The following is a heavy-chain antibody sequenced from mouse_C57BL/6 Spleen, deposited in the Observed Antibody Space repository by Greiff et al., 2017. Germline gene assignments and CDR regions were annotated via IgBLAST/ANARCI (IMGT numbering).Heavy chain of an antibody. J-gene: IGHJ4*01. CDR1: GYAFTNYL. CDR3: ARPVTTVVAGGYYYAMDY. D-gene: IGHD1-1*01. V-gene: IGHV1-54*01. Sequence: VQLVESGAELVRPGTSVKVSCKASGYAFTNYLIEWVKQRPGQGLEWIGVINPGSGGTNYNEKFKGKATLTADKSSSTAYMQLSSLTSADSAVYFCARPVTTVVAGGYYYAMDYWGQGTSVTVSS. CDR2: INPGSGGT.